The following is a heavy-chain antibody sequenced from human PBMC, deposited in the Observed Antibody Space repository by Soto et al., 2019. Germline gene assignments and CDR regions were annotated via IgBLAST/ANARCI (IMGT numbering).Heavy chain of an antibody. Sequence: SETLSLTCTVFGGSISSYYWSWIRQPPGKGLEWIGYIYYSGSTNYNPSLKSRVTISVDTSKNQFSLKLSSVTAADTAVYYCARVIGYCSSTSCSEYYFDYWGQGTLVTVSS. CDR2: IYYSGST. CDR1: GGSISSYY. CDR3: ARVIGYCSSTSCSEYYFDY. V-gene: IGHV4-59*01. J-gene: IGHJ4*02. D-gene: IGHD2-2*01.